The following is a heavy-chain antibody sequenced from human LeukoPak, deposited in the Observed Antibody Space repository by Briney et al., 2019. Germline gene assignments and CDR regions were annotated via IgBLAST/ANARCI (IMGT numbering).Heavy chain of an antibody. V-gene: IGHV3-21*01. CDR2: ISNISRYI. CDR1: GFTFSNYC. J-gene: IGHJ5*02. D-gene: IGHD2-15*01. Sequence: GGSLRLSCAASGFTFSNYCMNWVRQAPGKGLEWVSSISNISRYIYYADSVRGRFTISRDNAKNSLYLQMNSLRAEDTAVYYCAGGPVAAVTNWFDPWGQGTLVTVSS. CDR3: AGGPVAAVTNWFDP.